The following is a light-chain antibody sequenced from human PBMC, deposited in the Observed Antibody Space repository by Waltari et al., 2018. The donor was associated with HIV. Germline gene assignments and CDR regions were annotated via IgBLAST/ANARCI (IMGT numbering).Light chain of an antibody. CDR1: SSNMGNNE. V-gene: IGLV1-51*01. Sequence: QSVLTQPPSVSAAPGQKVTIPCSGSSSNMGNNEIPWYQQLPGTAPKLLIYDNNQRPSGIPDRFSGSKSGTSATLGITGLQTGDEADYYCGTWDSSLSAGVFGGGTKLTVL. J-gene: IGLJ3*02. CDR3: GTWDSSLSAGV. CDR2: DNN.